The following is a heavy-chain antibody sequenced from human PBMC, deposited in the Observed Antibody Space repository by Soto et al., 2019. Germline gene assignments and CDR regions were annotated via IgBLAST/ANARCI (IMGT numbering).Heavy chain of an antibody. Sequence: SVKVSCKASGGTFSSYTISWVRQAPGQGLEWMGGIIPIFGTANYAQKFQGRVTITADESTSTAYMELSSLRSEDTAVYYCAGVPTAAAGLYYYYYGMDVWGQGTTVTVSS. J-gene: IGHJ6*02. CDR3: AGVPTAAAGLYYYYYGMDV. CDR1: GGTFSSYT. V-gene: IGHV1-69*13. CDR2: IIPIFGTA. D-gene: IGHD6-13*01.